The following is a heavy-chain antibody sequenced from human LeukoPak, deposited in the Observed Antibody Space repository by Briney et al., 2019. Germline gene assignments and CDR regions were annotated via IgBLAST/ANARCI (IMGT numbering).Heavy chain of an antibody. CDR2: IKSKIDGGTT. CDR1: GFTFNNAW. CDR3: APWSDFWSGNYGGY. D-gene: IGHD3-3*01. V-gene: IGHV3-15*01. J-gene: IGHJ4*02. Sequence: PGGSLRLSCAASGFTFNNAWMSWVRQAPGKGLEWVGRIKSKIDGGTTDYAAPVKGRFSISRDDSKNTVYLQMNSLKSEDTAVYYCAPWSDFWSGNYGGYWGQGTLVTVSS.